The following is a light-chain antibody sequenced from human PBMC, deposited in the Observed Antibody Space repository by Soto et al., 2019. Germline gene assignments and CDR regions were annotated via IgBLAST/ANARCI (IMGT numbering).Light chain of an antibody. J-gene: IGLJ2*01. Sequence: QSVLTQPASVSGSPGQSITISCTGTSSDVGAYNYVSWYQQHPGKAPKLMIYDVSIRPSGVSNRFSGSKSVNTASLTISGLQVEDEADYFCIAYTGNSTPVVFGGGTQLTVL. CDR2: DVS. V-gene: IGLV2-14*03. CDR1: SSDVGAYNY. CDR3: IAYTGNSTPVV.